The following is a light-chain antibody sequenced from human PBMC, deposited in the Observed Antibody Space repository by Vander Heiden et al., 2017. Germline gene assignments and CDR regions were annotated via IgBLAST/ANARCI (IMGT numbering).Light chain of an antibody. CDR2: DVS. J-gene: IGLJ2*01. V-gene: IGLV2-14*04. Sequence: GSPGQSITISCTGTSSDVGGYNYVSWYQQHPGKAPKLMIYDVSNRPSGVSNRFSGSKSGNTASLTISGLQAEDEADYYCSSYTSSSVVFGGGTKLTGL. CDR1: SSDVGGYNY. CDR3: SSYTSSSVV.